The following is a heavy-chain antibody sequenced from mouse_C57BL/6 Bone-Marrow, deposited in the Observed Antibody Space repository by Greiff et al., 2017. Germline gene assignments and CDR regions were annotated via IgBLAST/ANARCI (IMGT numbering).Heavy chain of an antibody. CDR1: GFTFSDFY. J-gene: IGHJ3*01. V-gene: IGHV7-1*01. Sequence: EVMLVESGGGLVQSGRSLRLSCATSGFTFSDFYMEWVRQAPGKGLEWIAASRNKANDYTTEYSASVKGRFIVSRDTSQSILYLQMNALRAEDTAIYYCAIDAGDGYYVVAYWGQGTLVTVSA. D-gene: IGHD2-3*01. CDR3: AIDAGDGYYVVAY. CDR2: SRNKANDYTT.